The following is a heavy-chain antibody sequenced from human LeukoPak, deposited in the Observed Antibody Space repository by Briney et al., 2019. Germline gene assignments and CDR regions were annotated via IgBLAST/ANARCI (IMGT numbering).Heavy chain of an antibody. CDR1: GGSISSYY. D-gene: IGHD4-17*01. CDR3: ARYADDYGDYLAQYYFDY. CDR2: IYTSGST. V-gene: IGHV4-4*07. Sequence: SETLSLTCTVSGGSISSYYWSWIRQPAGKGLEWIGRIYTSGSTNYNPSLKSRVTISVDTSKNQFSLKLSSVTAADTAVYYCARYADDYGDYLAQYYFDYWGQGTLVTVSS. J-gene: IGHJ4*02.